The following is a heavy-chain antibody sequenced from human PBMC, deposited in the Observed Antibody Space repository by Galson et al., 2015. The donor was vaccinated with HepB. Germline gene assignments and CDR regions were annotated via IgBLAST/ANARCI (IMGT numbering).Heavy chain of an antibody. Sequence: ETLSLTCTVSGGSISSYYWSWIRQPPGKGLEWIGYIYYSGSTNYNPSLKSRVTISVDTSKNQFSLKLSSVTAADTAVYYCARNHVLLWFGESTPSGMDVWGQGTTVTVSS. V-gene: IGHV4-59*01. CDR2: IYYSGST. J-gene: IGHJ6*02. CDR1: GGSISSYY. D-gene: IGHD3-10*01. CDR3: ARNHVLLWFGESTPSGMDV.